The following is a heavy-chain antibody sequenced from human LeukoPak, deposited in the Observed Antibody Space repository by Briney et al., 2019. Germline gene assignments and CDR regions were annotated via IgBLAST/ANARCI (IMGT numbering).Heavy chain of an antibody. J-gene: IGHJ6*03. CDR2: ISAYNGNT. CDR3: ARTWMAEQNYYYYYMDV. Sequence: RASVKVSCKASGYTFTSYGISWVRQAPGQGLEWMGWISAYNGNTNYAQKLQGRVTMTTDTSTSTAYMELRSLRSDDTAVYYCARTWMAEQNYYYYYMDVWGKGTTVTVSS. D-gene: IGHD5-24*01. V-gene: IGHV1-18*01. CDR1: GYTFTSYG.